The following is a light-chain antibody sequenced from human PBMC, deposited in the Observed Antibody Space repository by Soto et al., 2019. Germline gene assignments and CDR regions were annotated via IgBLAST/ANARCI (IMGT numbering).Light chain of an antibody. J-gene: IGKJ2*03. CDR3: QHGYVAPYS. CDR2: SAS. V-gene: IGKV1-39*01. CDR1: QDINVY. Sequence: DIQMTQSPSSVSASIGDTVTITCRASQDINVYLNWYQQKPGEVPKLLIYSASTLHSGVPSRFTASGPETDFTLTIRRLQPEDFATYYCQHGYVAPYSFGQGTKVDI.